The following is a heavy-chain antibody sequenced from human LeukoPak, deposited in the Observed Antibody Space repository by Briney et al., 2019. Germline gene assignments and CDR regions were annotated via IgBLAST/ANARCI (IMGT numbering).Heavy chain of an antibody. CDR1: GFTFSNYW. V-gene: IGHV3-74*01. D-gene: IGHD3-22*01. CDR2: IKSDGRT. CDR3: ARAPSEIGGYYPEYFRH. J-gene: IGHJ1*01. Sequence: TGGSLRLSCAAAGFTFSNYWMHWVRQAPGKGLVWVSRIKSDGRTNYADSVKDRLTISRDNAKNTVSLQMNSLRAEDTGVYYCARAPSEIGGYYPEYFRHWGQGTLVTVSS.